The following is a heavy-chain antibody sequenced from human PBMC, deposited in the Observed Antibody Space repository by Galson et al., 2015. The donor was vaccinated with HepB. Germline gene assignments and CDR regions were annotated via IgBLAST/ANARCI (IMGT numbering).Heavy chain of an antibody. CDR2: IYYSGST. V-gene: IGHV4-31*03. D-gene: IGHD3-10*01. J-gene: IGHJ3*02. CDR1: GGSISSGGYY. CDR3: ARDSRGLYAFDI. Sequence: TLSLTCTVSGGSISSGGYYWSWIRQHPGKGLEWIGYIYYSGSTYYNPSLKSRVTISVDTSKNQFSLKLSSVTAADTAVYYCARDSRGLYAFDIWAKGQWSPSLQ.